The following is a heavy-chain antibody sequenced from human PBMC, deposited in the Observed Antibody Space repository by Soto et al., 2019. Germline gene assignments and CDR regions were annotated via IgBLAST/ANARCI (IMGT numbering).Heavy chain of an antibody. V-gene: IGHV3-23*01. Sequence: EVHLLESGGGLVQPGGSLRLSCAASGFTFSSYAMSWVGQAPGKGLEWVSGIVGSGSSTYYADSVKGRFTISRDNFKNTLYLQMNSLRADDTALYYCAKAGGDCSGGSCYSNQGDYRGQGTLVTASS. D-gene: IGHD2-15*01. CDR3: AKAGGDCSGGSCYSNQGDY. CDR2: IVGSGSST. CDR1: GFTFSSYA. J-gene: IGHJ4*02.